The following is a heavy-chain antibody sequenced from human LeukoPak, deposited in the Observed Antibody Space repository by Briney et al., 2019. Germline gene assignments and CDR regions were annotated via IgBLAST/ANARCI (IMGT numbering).Heavy chain of an antibody. CDR3: ASWWGDY. Sequence: SETLSLTCTVSGDSISSGSFYWGWIRQPPGKGLEWIGSIYYSGSTYYNPSLKSRVTISVDTSKNQFSLKLSSVTAADTAVYYCASWWGDYWGQGTLVTVSS. V-gene: IGHV4-39*07. CDR1: GDSISSGSFY. D-gene: IGHD2-15*01. CDR2: IYYSGST. J-gene: IGHJ4*02.